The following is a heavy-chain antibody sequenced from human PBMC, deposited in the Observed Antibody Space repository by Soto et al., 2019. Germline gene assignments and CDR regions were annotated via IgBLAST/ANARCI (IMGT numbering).Heavy chain of an antibody. J-gene: IGHJ6*02. D-gene: IGHD3-9*01. CDR1: GDSLGNYY. CDR2: VSSSWNT. CDR3: ARADYEILTGSYAMDV. Sequence: SETLSLTCTVSGDSLGNYYWFWIRQPVGKGLEWIGRVSSSWNTNANPTLNSRATMSIDTSKNQFSLRLRSVTAADTAVYYCARADYEILTGSYAMDVWGQGTTVTVSS. V-gene: IGHV4-4*07.